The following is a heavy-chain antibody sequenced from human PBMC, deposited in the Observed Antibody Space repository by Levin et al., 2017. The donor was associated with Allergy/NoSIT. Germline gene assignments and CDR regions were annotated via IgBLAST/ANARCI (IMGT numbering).Heavy chain of an antibody. CDR3: VRVRIWFGELLEEHYMDV. V-gene: IGHV3-30*04. CDR1: GFNFSSYA. CDR2: ISYDGGNK. D-gene: IGHD3-10*01. J-gene: IGHJ6*03. Sequence: GGSLRLSCAASGFNFSSYAMHWVRQAPGKGLEWVAIISYDGGNKYNADSVNGRFTISRDNSKNTLYLKMNNLRGEDTAVYFCVRVRIWFGELLEEHYMDVWGKGTTVTVSS.